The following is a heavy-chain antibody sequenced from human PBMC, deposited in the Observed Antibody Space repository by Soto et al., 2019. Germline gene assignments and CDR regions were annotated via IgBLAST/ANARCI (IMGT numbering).Heavy chain of an antibody. Sequence: ASVKVSCKASGYTFTSYDINWVRQATGQGLEWMGWMNPNSGNTGYAQKFQGGVTMTRNTSISTAYMELSSLRSEDTAVYYCARGNELCFGELLGASAFDIWGQGTMVTVSS. V-gene: IGHV1-8*01. J-gene: IGHJ3*02. CDR2: MNPNSGNT. CDR1: GYTFTSYD. CDR3: ARGNELCFGELLGASAFDI. D-gene: IGHD3-10*01.